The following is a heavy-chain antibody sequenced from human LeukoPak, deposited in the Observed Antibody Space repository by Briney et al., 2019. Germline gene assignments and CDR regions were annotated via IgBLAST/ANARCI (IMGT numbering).Heavy chain of an antibody. CDR1: GFTFSSYE. V-gene: IGHV3-48*03. CDR2: IRSSGSTI. CDR3: ARDFIQGDYFDY. Sequence: GGSLRLSCAASGFTFSSYEMNWVRQAPGKGLEWVSYIRSSGSTIYYADSVKGRFTISRDNAKNSLYLQMNSLRAEDTAVYYCARDFIQGDYFDYWGQGTLVTVSS. J-gene: IGHJ4*02.